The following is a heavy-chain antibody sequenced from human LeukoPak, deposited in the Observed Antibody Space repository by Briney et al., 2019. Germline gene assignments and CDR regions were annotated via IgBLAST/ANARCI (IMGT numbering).Heavy chain of an antibody. CDR3: AREGGRTIGTQYAFDI. CDR1: GGSISSGDYY. D-gene: IGHD3-16*01. Sequence: SQTLSLTCTVSGGSISSGDYYWSWIRQPPGKGLEWIGYIYYSGSTYYNPSLKSRVTISVDTSKNQFSLKLSSVTAADTAVYYCAREGGRTIGTQYAFDIWGQGTLVTVSS. CDR2: IYYSGST. V-gene: IGHV4-30-4*01. J-gene: IGHJ4*02.